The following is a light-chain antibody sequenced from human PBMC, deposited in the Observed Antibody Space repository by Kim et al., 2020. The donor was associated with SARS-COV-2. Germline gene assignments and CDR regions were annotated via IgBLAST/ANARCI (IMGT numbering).Light chain of an antibody. CDR1: QDISNF. J-gene: IGKJ4*01. CDR2: DSF. CDR3: QQRRHWPLT. Sequence: LAPREDATLPGRASQDISNFLVWYQQKPGHPPRLLIYDSFNRATGIPARFSGGGSGTDFTLTISSLEPEDSAIYYCQQRRHWPLTFGGGTKVDIK. V-gene: IGKV3-11*01.